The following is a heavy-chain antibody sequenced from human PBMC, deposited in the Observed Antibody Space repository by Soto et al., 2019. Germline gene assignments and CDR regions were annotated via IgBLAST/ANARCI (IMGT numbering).Heavy chain of an antibody. CDR3: ASQSCSSSGCYYEY. CDR1: GYSFSSYW. CDR2: IFPGDSDT. J-gene: IGHJ4*02. D-gene: IGHD2-2*01. Sequence: GESLKISCKGSGYSFSSYWIGWVRQMPGKGLEWMGTIFPGDSDTRYSPSFQGQVTIPADKSISTAHLQWSSLKASDTAIYYCASQSCSSSGCYYEYWGQGTLVTVSS. V-gene: IGHV5-51*01.